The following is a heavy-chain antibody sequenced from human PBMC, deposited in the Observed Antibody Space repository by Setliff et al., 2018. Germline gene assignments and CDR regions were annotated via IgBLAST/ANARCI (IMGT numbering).Heavy chain of an antibody. Sequence: PGESLKISCKASGYDFNTYWIAWVRQRPGNGLEWMGIMYPEDSDTKYSPSFQGHVTISADKSLRTAYLQWSSLKTSDTAIYYCARGRGGYNQEYLQHWGQGTLVTVSS. D-gene: IGHD5-12*01. J-gene: IGHJ1*01. CDR3: ARGRGGYNQEYLQH. CDR2: MYPEDSDT. V-gene: IGHV5-51*01. CDR1: GYDFNTYW.